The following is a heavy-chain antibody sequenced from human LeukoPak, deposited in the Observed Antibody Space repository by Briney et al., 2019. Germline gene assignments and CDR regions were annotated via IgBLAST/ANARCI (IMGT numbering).Heavy chain of an antibody. CDR2: ISGSGLIT. CDR1: GFTFSNYG. CDR3: AKEPYDIHSGDAFDM. J-gene: IGHJ3*02. V-gene: IGHV3-23*01. D-gene: IGHD3-22*01. Sequence: GGSLRLSCAASGFTFSNYGLSWVRLAPGEGLEWVSGISGSGLITYYADSVNGRFTISKDNSKNTLYLQMNSLRAEDMAVYFCAKEPYDIHSGDAFDMWGQGTMVTVSS.